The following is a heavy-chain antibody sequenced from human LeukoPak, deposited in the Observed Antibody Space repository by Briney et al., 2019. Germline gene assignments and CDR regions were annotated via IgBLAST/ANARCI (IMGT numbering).Heavy chain of an antibody. V-gene: IGHV3-30*03. Sequence: GGSLRLSCAASGFTFSNYGMHWVRQAPGKGLEWVAVISKDGGSNKYHADSVKGRFTISRDNSKNTLYLQMNSLRAEDTAVYYCASEYCSSTSCSNAFDIWGQGTMVTVSS. D-gene: IGHD2-2*01. CDR3: ASEYCSSTSCSNAFDI. CDR2: ISKDGGSNK. CDR1: GFTFSNYG. J-gene: IGHJ3*02.